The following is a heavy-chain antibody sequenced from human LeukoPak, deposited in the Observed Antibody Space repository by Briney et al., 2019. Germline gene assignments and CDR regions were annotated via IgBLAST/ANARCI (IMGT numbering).Heavy chain of an antibody. Sequence: AGRSLRLSCAVSGLTFSSSWMDWVRQAPGKGLEWVASINPEGSEKYSADSVKGRFTISRDNAKNSLYLQMDSLRVEDTAFYYCARDLAYSRLDYWGQGMLVTVSS. CDR3: ARDLAYSRLDY. V-gene: IGHV3-7*01. CDR2: INPEGSEK. CDR1: GLTFSSSW. J-gene: IGHJ4*02. D-gene: IGHD5-18*01.